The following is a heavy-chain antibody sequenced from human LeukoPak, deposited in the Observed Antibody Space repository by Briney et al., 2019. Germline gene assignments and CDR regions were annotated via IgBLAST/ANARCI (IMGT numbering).Heavy chain of an antibody. CDR1: GGSISSGSYY. V-gene: IGHV4-61*02. J-gene: IGHJ4*02. Sequence: SETLSLTCTVSGGSISSGSYYWSWIRQPAGKGLEWIGRIYTSGSTNYNPSLKSRVTISVDTSKNQFSLKLSSVTAADAAVYYCARQSGSYWYDYWGQGTLVTVSS. D-gene: IGHD1-26*01. CDR3: ARQSGSYWYDY. CDR2: IYTSGST.